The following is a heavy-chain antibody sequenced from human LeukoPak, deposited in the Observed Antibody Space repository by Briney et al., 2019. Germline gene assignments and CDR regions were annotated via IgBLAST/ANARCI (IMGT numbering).Heavy chain of an antibody. Sequence: ASVKVSCKASGGTFSSYAISWVRQAPGQGLEWMGWINTNTGNPTYAQGFTGRFVFSLDTSVSTVYLQISSLKAEDTAVYYCAREGWELPGYYYYGVDVWGQGTTVTVSS. J-gene: IGHJ6*02. CDR2: INTNTGNP. CDR3: AREGWELPGYYYYGVDV. V-gene: IGHV7-4-1*02. D-gene: IGHD1-26*01. CDR1: GGTFSSYA.